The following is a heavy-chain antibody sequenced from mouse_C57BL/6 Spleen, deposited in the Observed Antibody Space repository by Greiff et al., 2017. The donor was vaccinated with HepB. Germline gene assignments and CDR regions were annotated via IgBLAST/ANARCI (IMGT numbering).Heavy chain of an antibody. J-gene: IGHJ3*01. V-gene: IGHV3-1*01. CDR2: ISYSGST. D-gene: IGHD1-1*01. CDR1: GYSITSGYD. CDR3: ARGYYGSSSWFAY. Sequence: EVKLVESGPGMVKPSQSLSLTCTVTGYSITSGYDWHWIRHFPGNKLEWMGYISYSGSTNYNPSLKSRISITHDTSKNHFFLKLNSVTTEDTATYYCARGYYGSSSWFAYWGQGTLVTVSA.